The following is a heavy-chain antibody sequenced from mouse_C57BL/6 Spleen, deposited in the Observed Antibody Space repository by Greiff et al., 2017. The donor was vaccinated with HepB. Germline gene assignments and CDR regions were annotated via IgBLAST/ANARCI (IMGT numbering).Heavy chain of an antibody. Sequence: EVQLQQSGPGMVKPSQSLSLTCTVTGYSITSGYDWHWIRHFPGNKLEWMGYISYSGSTNYNPSLKSRISITHDTSKNHFFLKLNSVTTEDTATYYCARGPQLGWYFDVWGTGTTVTVSS. CDR2: ISYSGST. CDR1: GYSITSGYD. D-gene: IGHD4-1*02. J-gene: IGHJ1*03. V-gene: IGHV3-1*01. CDR3: ARGPQLGWYFDV.